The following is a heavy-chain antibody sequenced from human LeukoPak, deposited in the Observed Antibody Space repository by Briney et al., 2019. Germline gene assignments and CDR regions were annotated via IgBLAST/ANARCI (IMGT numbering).Heavy chain of an antibody. J-gene: IGHJ5*02. CDR3: ARVVGDPINWFDP. D-gene: IGHD1-26*01. CDR1: GFTFSSYW. Sequence: GGSLRLSCAASGFTFSSYWMSWVRQAPGKGLEWVANIKQDGSEKYYVDSVKGRFTISRDNAKNSLYLQMNSLRAEDTALYYCARVVGDPINWFDPWGQGTLVTASS. CDR2: IKQDGSEK. V-gene: IGHV3-7*03.